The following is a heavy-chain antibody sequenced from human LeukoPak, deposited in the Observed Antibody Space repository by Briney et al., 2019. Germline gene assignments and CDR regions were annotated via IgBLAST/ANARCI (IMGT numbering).Heavy chain of an antibody. Sequence: SETLSLTCAVYGGSFSSYPWTWIRQPPGKGLEWIGQIIHSGSTKCNPSLNGRVTMSVDTSKNQFSLKLTSVTAADTAVYYCARGAPGYWGQGTLVTVSS. J-gene: IGHJ4*02. CDR1: GGSFSSYP. D-gene: IGHD4/OR15-4a*01. CDR3: ARGAPGY. V-gene: IGHV4-34*12. CDR2: IIHSGST.